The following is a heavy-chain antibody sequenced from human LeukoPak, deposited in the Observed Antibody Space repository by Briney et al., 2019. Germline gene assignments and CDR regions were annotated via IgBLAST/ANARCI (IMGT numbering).Heavy chain of an antibody. D-gene: IGHD6-6*01. CDR2: IKQDGSER. J-gene: IGHJ3*02. Sequence: GGSLTLSCAASGFTFSSYWMSWVRQAPGKGLEWVANIKQDGSERYYVDSLKGQFTISGDNAKNSLYLQMNSLRAEDTAVYYCPRVASYAFDIWGQGTMVTVSS. CDR3: PRVASYAFDI. V-gene: IGHV3-7*01. CDR1: GFTFSSYW.